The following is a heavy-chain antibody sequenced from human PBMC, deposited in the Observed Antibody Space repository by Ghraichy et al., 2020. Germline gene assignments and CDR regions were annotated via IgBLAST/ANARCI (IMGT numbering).Heavy chain of an antibody. CDR1: GFTFSSYD. D-gene: IGHD3-22*01. J-gene: IGHJ4*02. V-gene: IGHV3-23*01. CDR3: ANPPLYFFDSSGGHY. CDR2: INGGGGIT. Sequence: GESLNISCAASGFTFSSYDMSWVRQAPGKGLEWVSSINGGGGITYYADSVKGRFTISRDNSRNTLYLQMNSLRADDTAVYYCANPPLYFFDSSGGHYWGLGTRVTVSS.